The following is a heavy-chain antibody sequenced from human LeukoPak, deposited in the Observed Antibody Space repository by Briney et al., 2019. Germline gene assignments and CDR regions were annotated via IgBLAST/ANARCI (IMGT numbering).Heavy chain of an antibody. CDR2: INPISGGT. J-gene: IGHJ6*03. Sequence: VSLLVTFTAPGYTSPVYFMPRVRPARGPRLEWMGWINPISGGTNYAQTFQGRVTITRETFIRTAYMELSRLRSDDTALYYCAIVMYDCRITYRPIGYYNVNMKVWGKGATVTV. V-gene: IGHV1-2*02. CDR1: GYTSPVYF. D-gene: IGHD1-26*01. CDR3: AIVMYDCRITYRPIGYYNVNMKV.